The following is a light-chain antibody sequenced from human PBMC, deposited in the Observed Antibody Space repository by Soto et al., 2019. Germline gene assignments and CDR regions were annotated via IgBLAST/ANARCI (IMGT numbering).Light chain of an antibody. Sequence: DIVLTQSPATLSLSPGERATLSCRATQSVSSYLAWYQQKPGQAPRLLIYDASNRATDIPARFSGSGSGTDFTLTISSLEPEDFAGYYCQQHSNWLTFGGGTKVEIK. CDR2: DAS. CDR3: QQHSNWLT. J-gene: IGKJ4*02. CDR1: QSVSSY. V-gene: IGKV3-11*01.